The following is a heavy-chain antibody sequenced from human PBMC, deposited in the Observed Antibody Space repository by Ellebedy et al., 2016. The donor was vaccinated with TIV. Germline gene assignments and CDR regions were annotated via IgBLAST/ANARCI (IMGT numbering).Heavy chain of an antibody. CDR3: ARDLGRRRFFDY. CDR2: IGHVGNDI. V-gene: IGHV3-33*01. Sequence: GESLKISCAASGFIFSHFGMHWVRQAPGKGPEWVAVIGHVGNDIIYADSVQGRFTISRDNSRNTLYLQMNSLRAEDTAVYYCARDLGRRRFFDYWGLGALVTVSS. D-gene: IGHD1-26*01. CDR1: GFIFSHFG. J-gene: IGHJ4*02.